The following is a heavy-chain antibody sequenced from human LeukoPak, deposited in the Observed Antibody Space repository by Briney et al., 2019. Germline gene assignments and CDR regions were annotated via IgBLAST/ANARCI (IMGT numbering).Heavy chain of an antibody. J-gene: IGHJ1*01. CDR2: IYYSGST. D-gene: IGHD1-26*01. V-gene: IGHV4-59*01. CDR3: AREVVGYFQH. Sequence: SETLSLTCTVSGGSISSYYWSWIRQPPGKGLEWIGYIYYSGSTNYNPSLKSRVTISVDTSKNQFSLKLSSVTAADTAVYYCAREVVGYFQHWGQGTLVTVSS. CDR1: GGSISSYY.